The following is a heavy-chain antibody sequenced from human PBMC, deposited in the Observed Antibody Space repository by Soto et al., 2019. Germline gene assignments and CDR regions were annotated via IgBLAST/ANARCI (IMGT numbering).Heavy chain of an antibody. CDR1: GYTFTGYY. D-gene: IGHD3-10*01. J-gene: IGHJ6*02. CDR2: INPNSGGT. CDR3: ARGKYGSGSYYYYYCGMDV. Sequence: ASVKVSCKASGYTFTGYYMHWVRQSPGQGLEWMGWINPNSGGTNYAQKFQGWVTMTRDTSISTAYMELSRLRSDDTAVYYCARGKYGSGSYYYYYCGMDVWGQGTTVTVSS. V-gene: IGHV1-2*04.